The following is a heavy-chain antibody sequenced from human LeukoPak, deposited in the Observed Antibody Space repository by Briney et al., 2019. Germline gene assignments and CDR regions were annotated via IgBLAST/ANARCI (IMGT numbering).Heavy chain of an antibody. V-gene: IGHV3-30-3*01. J-gene: IGHJ3*02. CDR1: GFTFSSYA. CDR2: ISYDGSNK. Sequence: GGPLRLSCAASGFTFSSYAMHWVRQAPGKGLEWVAVISYDGSNKYYADSVKGRFTISRDNSKNTLYLQMNSLRAEDTAVYYCARDPSMRDYVWGSYRYPQYDAFDIWGQGTMVTVSS. CDR3: ARDPSMRDYVWGSYRYPQYDAFDI. D-gene: IGHD3-16*02.